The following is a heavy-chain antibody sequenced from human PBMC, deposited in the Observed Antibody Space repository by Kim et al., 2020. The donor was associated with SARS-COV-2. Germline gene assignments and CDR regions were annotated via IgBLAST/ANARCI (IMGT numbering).Heavy chain of an antibody. CDR1: GFTFGDYA. CDR2: ISWNSGSI. CDR3: AKAVFDRYIAAAGTFYYYGMDV. D-gene: IGHD6-13*01. Sequence: GGSLRLSCAASGFTFGDYAMHWVRQAPGKGLEWVSGISWNSGSIGYADSVKGRFTISRDNAKNSLYLQMNSLRAEDTALYYCAKAVFDRYIAAAGTFYYYGMDVWGQGTTVTVSS. V-gene: IGHV3-9*01. J-gene: IGHJ6*02.